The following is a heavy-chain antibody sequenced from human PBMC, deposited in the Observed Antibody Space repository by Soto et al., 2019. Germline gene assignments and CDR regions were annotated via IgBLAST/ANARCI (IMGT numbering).Heavy chain of an antibody. CDR3: AKDLGCLGYCSGTSTTEYYGMDV. CDR2: ISGSGGST. D-gene: IGHD2-15*01. CDR1: GFTFSSYA. V-gene: IGHV3-23*01. Sequence: VGSLRLSCAASGFTFSSYAMSWVRDSPGKGLEWVSAISGSGGSTYYADSVKGRFTISRDNSKNTLYLQMNSLRAEDTAVYYCAKDLGCLGYCSGTSTTEYYGMDVGGHGTTV. J-gene: IGHJ6*01.